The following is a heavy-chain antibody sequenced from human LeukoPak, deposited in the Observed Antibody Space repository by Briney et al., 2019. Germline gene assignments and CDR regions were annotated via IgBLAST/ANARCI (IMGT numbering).Heavy chain of an antibody. V-gene: IGHV1-69*04. CDR3: AIKLSSGGY. Sequence: GASVKVSCKAPGGTFSSYAISWVRQAPGQGLEWMGRIIPILGIANYAQKFQGRVTITADKSTSTAYMELSSLRSEDTAVYYCAIKLSSGGYWGQGTLVTVSS. CDR2: IIPILGIA. J-gene: IGHJ4*02. CDR1: GGTFSSYA. D-gene: IGHD3-22*01.